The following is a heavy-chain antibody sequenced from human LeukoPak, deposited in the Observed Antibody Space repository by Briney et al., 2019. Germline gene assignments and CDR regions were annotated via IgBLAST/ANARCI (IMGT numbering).Heavy chain of an antibody. V-gene: IGHV1-46*01. CDR2: IYPGGNYT. Sequence: ASVMVSCKAAAYIFTNHFMHWVRQAPGQGLEWMGIIYPGGNYTKYAQKFHDRVTMTRDTSASTIYMELSSLKSEDTAVYYCARATDQEFDYWGQGTVATVSS. J-gene: IGHJ4*02. D-gene: IGHD2-2*01. CDR1: AYIFTNHF. CDR3: ARATDQEFDY.